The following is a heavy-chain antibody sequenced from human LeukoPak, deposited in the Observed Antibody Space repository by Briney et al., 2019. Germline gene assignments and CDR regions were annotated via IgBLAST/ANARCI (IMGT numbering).Heavy chain of an antibody. CDR2: ISYDGSNK. J-gene: IGHJ4*02. CDR1: GFTFSSYA. D-gene: IGHD6-13*01. Sequence: PGRSLRLSCAASGFTFSSYAMHWVRQAPGKGLEWVAVISYDGSNKYYADSVKGRFTISRDNSKNTLYLQMNSLRAEDTAVYYCARLCTPGIAAWAGVDYWGQGTLVTVSS. V-gene: IGHV3-30-3*01. CDR3: ARLCTPGIAAWAGVDY.